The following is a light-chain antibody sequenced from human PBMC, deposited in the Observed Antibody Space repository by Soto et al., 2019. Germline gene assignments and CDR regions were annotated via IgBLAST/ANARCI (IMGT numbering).Light chain of an antibody. CDR3: QQYNNWPHGRT. V-gene: IGKV3-15*01. J-gene: IGKJ1*01. CDR1: QSVSSN. Sequence: EIVMTQSPATLSVSPGERATLSCRASQSVSSNLAWYQQKPGQAPRLLIYGASTRATGIPARFSGSGSGTDFTLTIISLQSVDFADFFCQQYNNWPHGRTFGQGTKVEIK. CDR2: GAS.